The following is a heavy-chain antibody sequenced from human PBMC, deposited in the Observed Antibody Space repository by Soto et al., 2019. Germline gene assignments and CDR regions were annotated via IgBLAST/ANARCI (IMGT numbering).Heavy chain of an antibody. D-gene: IGHD3-10*01. V-gene: IGHV3-23*01. Sequence: PGGSLRLSCAPSGFTFSNYGMSLVRQAPGKGLEWVSSISGSGAKIKYADSVKGRFTISRDNSKNMLYLQMNSLRAEDTAVYYCAKHYYGSGSHRSYDYWAQGTLVTVSS. CDR1: GFTFSNYG. J-gene: IGHJ4*02. CDR3: AKHYYGSGSHRSYDY. CDR2: ISGSGAKI.